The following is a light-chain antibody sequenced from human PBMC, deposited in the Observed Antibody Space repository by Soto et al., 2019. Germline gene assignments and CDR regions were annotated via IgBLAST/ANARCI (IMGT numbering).Light chain of an antibody. Sequence: DIQMTQSPSSLSASVGDRVTITCRASQSISSYLNWYQQKPGKAPELLIYAASSLQSGVPSRFSGSGSGTDITLTISCLQPEDFATYYCQQSYSTPLGFGQGTRLEIK. J-gene: IGKJ5*01. CDR2: AAS. V-gene: IGKV1-39*01. CDR3: QQSYSTPLG. CDR1: QSISSY.